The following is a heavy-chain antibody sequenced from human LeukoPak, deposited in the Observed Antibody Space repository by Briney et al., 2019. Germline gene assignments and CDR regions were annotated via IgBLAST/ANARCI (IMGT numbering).Heavy chain of an antibody. CDR3: AELGITMIGGV. V-gene: IGHV3-48*03. CDR1: GFTFSSYA. D-gene: IGHD3-10*02. J-gene: IGHJ6*04. Sequence: GGSLRLSCAASGFTFSSYAMSWVRQAPGKGLEWVSYISGSGSTIYYADSVKGRFTISRDNAKNSLYLQMNSLRAEDTAVYYCAELGITMIGGVWGKGTTVTISS. CDR2: ISGSGSTI.